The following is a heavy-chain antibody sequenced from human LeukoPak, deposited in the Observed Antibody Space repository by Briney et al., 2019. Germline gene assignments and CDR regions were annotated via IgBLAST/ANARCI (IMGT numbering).Heavy chain of an antibody. CDR3: ARRGSTMVRGVIMGPDY. J-gene: IGHJ4*02. V-gene: IGHV3-30*03. D-gene: IGHD3-10*01. Sequence: GRSLRLSCAASGFTFSTYGLHWVRQAPGKGLEWVAVISSDGSYKYYADSVKGRFTISGDNSKNTLYLQMNSLRVEDTAVYYCARRGSTMVRGVIMGPDYWGQGTLVTVSS. CDR2: ISSDGSYK. CDR1: GFTFSTYG.